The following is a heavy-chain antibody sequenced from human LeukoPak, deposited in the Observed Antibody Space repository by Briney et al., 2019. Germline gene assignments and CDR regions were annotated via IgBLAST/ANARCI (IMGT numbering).Heavy chain of an antibody. J-gene: IGHJ5*01. CDR2: VYKNGVT. Sequence: PSETLSLTCTVSGGSISSSGYYWGWIRQPPGKGLEWIGSVYKNGVTSYNAALKGRVTILVDTTKNQFSLKVSSLTAAGTAVYECARETRGSYLPFDSWGQGTLVTVSS. V-gene: IGHV4-39*07. CDR1: GGSISSSGYY. D-gene: IGHD1-26*01. CDR3: ARETRGSYLPFDS.